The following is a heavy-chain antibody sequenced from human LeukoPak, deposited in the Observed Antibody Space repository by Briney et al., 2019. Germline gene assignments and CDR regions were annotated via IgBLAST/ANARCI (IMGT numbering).Heavy chain of an antibody. D-gene: IGHD3-10*01. CDR2: INHSGST. CDR3: AGRYYYGSGSYRNWFDP. Sequence: SETLSLTCTVSGGSISSSSYYWSWIRQPPGKGLEWIGEINHSGSTNYNPSLKSRVTISVDTSKNQFSLKLSSVTAADTAVYYCAGRYYYGSGSYRNWFDPWGQGTLVTVSS. J-gene: IGHJ5*02. V-gene: IGHV4-39*07. CDR1: GGSISSSSYY.